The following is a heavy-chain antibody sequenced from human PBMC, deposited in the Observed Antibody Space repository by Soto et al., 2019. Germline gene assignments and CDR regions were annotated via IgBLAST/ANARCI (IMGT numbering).Heavy chain of an antibody. V-gene: IGHV3-73*01. CDR2: IRSKPNSYAT. Sequence: GGSLRLSCAASGFTFSGSAMHWVRQASGKGLEWVGRIRSKPNSYATAYAASVKGRFTISRDDSKNTAYLQMNSLKTEDTAVYYCTTGDYYDNRGYYSWGQGTLVTFSS. CDR1: GFTFSGSA. CDR3: TTGDYYDNRGYYS. D-gene: IGHD3-22*01. J-gene: IGHJ4*02.